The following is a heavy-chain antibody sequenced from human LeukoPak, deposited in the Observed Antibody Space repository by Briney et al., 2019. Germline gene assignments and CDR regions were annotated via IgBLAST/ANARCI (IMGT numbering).Heavy chain of an antibody. CDR2: FDPEDGET. Sequence: ASVTVSCKVSGYTLTELSMHWVRQAPGKGLEWMGGFDPEDGETIYAQKFQGRVTMTEDTSTDTAYMELSSLRSEDTAVYYCATGPGSGYSNFDYWGQGTLVTVSS. J-gene: IGHJ4*02. D-gene: IGHD3-22*01. V-gene: IGHV1-24*01. CDR3: ATGPGSGYSNFDY. CDR1: GYTLTELS.